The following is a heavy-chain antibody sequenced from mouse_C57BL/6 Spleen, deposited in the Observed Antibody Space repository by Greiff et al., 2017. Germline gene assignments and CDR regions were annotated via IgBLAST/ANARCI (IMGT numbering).Heavy chain of an antibody. CDR2: IDPENGDT. CDR1: GFNIKDDY. D-gene: IGHD1-1*01. Sequence: EVQLQQSGAELVRPGASVKLSCTASGFNIKDDYMHWVKQRPEQGLEWIGWIDPENGDTAYASKFQGKATITADTSSNTAYLQLSSLTSEDTAVYDCTTTTTVVATGYWYFDVWGTGTTVTVSS. V-gene: IGHV14-4*01. J-gene: IGHJ1*03. CDR3: TTTTTVVATGYWYFDV.